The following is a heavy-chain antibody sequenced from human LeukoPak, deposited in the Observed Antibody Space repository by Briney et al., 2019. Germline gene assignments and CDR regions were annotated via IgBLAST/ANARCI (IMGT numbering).Heavy chain of an antibody. Sequence: PSETLSLTCTVSGGSISSYYWSWIRQPPGKGLEWIGYIYYSGSTNYNPSLKSRVTISVDTSKNQFSLKLSSVTAADTAVYYCAREGGSSYYFDYWGQETLVTVSS. V-gene: IGHV4-59*01. CDR2: IYYSGST. CDR1: GGSISSYY. CDR3: AREGGSSYYFDY. D-gene: IGHD1-26*01. J-gene: IGHJ4*02.